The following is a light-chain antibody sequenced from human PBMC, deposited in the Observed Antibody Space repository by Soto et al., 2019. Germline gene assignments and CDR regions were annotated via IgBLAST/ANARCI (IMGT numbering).Light chain of an antibody. J-gene: IGLJ3*02. CDR3: CSYARSRTWV. V-gene: IGLV2-23*01. Sequence: QSVLTQPASVSGSPGQSITLSCTGTSSDVGSYNLVSWYQQHPGQAPKLLIYEATKRPSGVSNRLSGSKSGNTASLTISGLQAEDEADYYCCSYARSRTWVFGGGTQLTVL. CDR1: SSDVGSYNL. CDR2: EAT.